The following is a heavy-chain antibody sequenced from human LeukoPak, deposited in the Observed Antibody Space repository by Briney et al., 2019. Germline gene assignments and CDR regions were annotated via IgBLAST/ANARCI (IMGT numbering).Heavy chain of an antibody. Sequence: PSETLSLTCTVSGGSISSYYWSWIRQPPGKGLEWIGYFSHSGSTNYNPSLKSRVTISVDTSKNQFSLKLSSVTAADTAVYYCARGPLDSGYTYFDYWGQGTLVSVAS. J-gene: IGHJ4*02. CDR1: GGSISSYY. CDR2: FSHSGST. V-gene: IGHV4-59*01. D-gene: IGHD5-12*01. CDR3: ARGPLDSGYTYFDY.